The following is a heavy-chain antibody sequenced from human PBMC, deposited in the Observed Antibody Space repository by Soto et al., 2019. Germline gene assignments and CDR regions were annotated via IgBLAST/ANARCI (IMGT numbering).Heavy chain of an antibody. V-gene: IGHV5-10-1*01. CDR1: GYSFTSDW. Sequence: LGESLKISCKGSGYSFTSDWISWVRQMPGKGLEWMGRIDPSDSYTNYSPSFQGHVTISADKSISTAYLQWSSLKASDTAMYYCARPGIAAAEGDYFDYWGQGTLVTVS. CDR2: IDPSDSYT. D-gene: IGHD6-13*01. J-gene: IGHJ4*02. CDR3: ARPGIAAAEGDYFDY.